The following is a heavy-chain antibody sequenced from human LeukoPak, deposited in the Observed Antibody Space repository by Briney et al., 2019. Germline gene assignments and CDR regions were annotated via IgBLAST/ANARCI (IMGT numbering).Heavy chain of an antibody. Sequence: PSETLSLTCTVSGGSISSSSYYWGWIRQPPGKGLEWIGSIYYSGSTYYNPSLKSRVTISVDTSKNQFSLKLSSVTAADTAVYYCARVTLDYGEDYWGQGTLVTVSS. CDR1: GGSISSSSYY. V-gene: IGHV4-39*07. CDR2: IYYSGST. D-gene: IGHD4-17*01. CDR3: ARVTLDYGEDY. J-gene: IGHJ4*02.